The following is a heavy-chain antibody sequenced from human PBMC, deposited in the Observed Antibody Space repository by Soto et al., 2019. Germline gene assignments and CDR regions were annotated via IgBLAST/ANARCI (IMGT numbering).Heavy chain of an antibody. CDR1: GGSISTSSYY. CDR3: ARDYDSSGDY. D-gene: IGHD3-22*01. Sequence: QLQLQESGPGLVKPSETLSLTCTVSGGSISTSSYYWGWIRQPPGKGLEWIGSIYYSGSTYYNPSLTSRATQSVDPSKNQFPLKLSSVTAADTAVYYCARDYDSSGDYWGQGTLVTVSS. J-gene: IGHJ4*02. V-gene: IGHV4-39*01. CDR2: IYYSGST.